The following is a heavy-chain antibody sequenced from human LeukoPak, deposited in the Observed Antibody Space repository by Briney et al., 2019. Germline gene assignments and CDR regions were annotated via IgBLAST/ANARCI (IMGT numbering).Heavy chain of an antibody. J-gene: IGHJ5*02. Sequence: SETLSLTCTVSGGSISSSSYYWGWIRQPPGKGLEWIGSIYYSGSTYYNPSLKSRVTISVDTSKNQFSLKLSSVTAADTAVYYCARGIKYHYDSSGYYPNWFDPWGQGTLVTVSS. D-gene: IGHD3-22*01. V-gene: IGHV4-39*07. CDR1: GGSISSSSYY. CDR2: IYYSGST. CDR3: ARGIKYHYDSSGYYPNWFDP.